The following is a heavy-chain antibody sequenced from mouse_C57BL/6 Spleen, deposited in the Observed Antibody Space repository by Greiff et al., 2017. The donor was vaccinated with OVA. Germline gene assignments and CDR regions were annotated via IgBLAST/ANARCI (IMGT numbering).Heavy chain of an antibody. D-gene: IGHD2-3*01. CDR3: ARPVGSYDGYYGAWFAY. CDR1: GFTFSDYG. J-gene: IGHJ3*01. V-gene: IGHV5-17*01. CDR2: ISSGSSTI. Sequence: EVMLVESGGGLVKPGGSLKLSCAASGFTFSDYGMHWVRQAPEKGLEWVAYISSGSSTIYYADTVKGRFTISRDNAKNTLFLQMTSLRSEDTAMYYCARPVGSYDGYYGAWFAYWGQGTLVTVSA.